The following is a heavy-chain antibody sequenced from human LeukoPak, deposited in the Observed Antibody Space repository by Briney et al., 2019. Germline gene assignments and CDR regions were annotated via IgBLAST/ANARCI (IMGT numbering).Heavy chain of an antibody. J-gene: IGHJ4*02. V-gene: IGHV3-21*01. CDR2: ISSSSSYI. D-gene: IGHD5-18*01. Sequence: GGSLRLSCAASGFTFCSYSMNWVRQAPGKGLEWVSSISSSSSYIYYADSVKGRFTISRDNAKNSLYLQMNSLRAEDTAVYYCARDRYSYGDFDYWGQGTLVTVSS. CDR3: ARDRYSYGDFDY. CDR1: GFTFCSYS.